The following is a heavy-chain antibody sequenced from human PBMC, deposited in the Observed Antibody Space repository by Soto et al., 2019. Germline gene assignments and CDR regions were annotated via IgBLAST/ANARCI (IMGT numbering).Heavy chain of an antibody. Sequence: QVQLVQSGAEVKKPGASVKVSCKASGYTFTSYDINWVRQATGQGLEWMGWMNPNSGNTGYAQKYQGRVTMTRNTSISTAYMELSSLRSEDTDVYYCARGLKRITIFGVQFGYWGQGTLVTVSS. D-gene: IGHD3-3*01. CDR3: ARGLKRITIFGVQFGY. CDR2: MNPNSGNT. J-gene: IGHJ4*02. CDR1: GYTFTSYD. V-gene: IGHV1-8*01.